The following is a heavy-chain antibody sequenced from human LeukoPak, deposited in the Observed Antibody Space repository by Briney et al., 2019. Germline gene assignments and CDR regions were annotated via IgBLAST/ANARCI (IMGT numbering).Heavy chain of an antibody. D-gene: IGHD3-10*01. Sequence: SETLSLTCTVSGGSISSGSYYWSWIRQPAGKGLEWIGRIYTSGSTNYNPSLKSRVAISVDTSKNQFSLKLSSVTAADTAVYYCARKSYGSGSYLDYWGQGTLVTVSS. J-gene: IGHJ4*02. CDR2: IYTSGST. CDR1: GGSISSGSYY. V-gene: IGHV4-61*02. CDR3: ARKSYGSGSYLDY.